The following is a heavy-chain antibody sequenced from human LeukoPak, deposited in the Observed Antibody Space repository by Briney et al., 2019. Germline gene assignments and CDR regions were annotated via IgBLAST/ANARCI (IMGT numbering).Heavy chain of an antibody. Sequence: GGSLRLSCAASGFTFSSYWMNWVRQAPGKGLEWVAVISYDGSNKYYADSVKGRFTISRDNSKNTLYLQMNSLRAEDTAVYYCAGKIAVAGIDYWGQGTLVTVSS. J-gene: IGHJ4*02. CDR3: AGKIAVAGIDY. D-gene: IGHD6-19*01. CDR2: ISYDGSNK. CDR1: GFTFSSYW. V-gene: IGHV3-30-3*01.